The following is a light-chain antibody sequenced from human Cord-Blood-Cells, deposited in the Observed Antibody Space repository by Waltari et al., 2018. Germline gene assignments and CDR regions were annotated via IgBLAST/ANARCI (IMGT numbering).Light chain of an antibody. Sequence: DIQMTQSPSSLPASVGDRFTLTCRASQSISSYLNWYQQKPGKAPKLLFYAASSLQSWVPSRFSGSGSGTDFTLTISRLQPEDFATYYCQQSYSTPLTFGGGTKVEIK. CDR1: QSISSY. V-gene: IGKV1-39*01. CDR2: AAS. CDR3: QQSYSTPLT. J-gene: IGKJ4*01.